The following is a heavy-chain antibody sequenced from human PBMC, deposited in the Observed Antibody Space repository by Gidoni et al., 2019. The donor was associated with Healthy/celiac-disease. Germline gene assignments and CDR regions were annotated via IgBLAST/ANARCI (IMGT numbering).Heavy chain of an antibody. CDR2: IYYSGST. D-gene: IGHD2-15*01. CDR1: GGSISSSSYY. CDR3: ARQPLVGGGVVEPYYFDY. Sequence: QLQLQESGPGLVKPSETLSLTCTVSGGSISSSSYYWGWIRQPPGKGLEWIGSIYYSGSTYYNPSLKSRVTISVDTSKNQFSLKLSSVTAADTAVYYCARQPLVGGGVVEPYYFDYWGQGTLVTVSS. V-gene: IGHV4-39*01. J-gene: IGHJ4*02.